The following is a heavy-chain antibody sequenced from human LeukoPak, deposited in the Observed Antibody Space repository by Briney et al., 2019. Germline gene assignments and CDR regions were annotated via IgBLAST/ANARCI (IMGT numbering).Heavy chain of an antibody. CDR2: IYYSGST. D-gene: IGHD2-8*02. Sequence: SETLSLTCTVSGGSISSSSYYWGWIRQPPGKGLEWIGSIYYSGSTYYNPSLKSRATISVDTSKNQFSLKLSSVTAADTAVYYCARVGPYFTGYYYMDVWGKGTTVTVSS. CDR3: ARVGPYFTGYYYMDV. J-gene: IGHJ6*03. CDR1: GGSISSSSYY. V-gene: IGHV4-39*07.